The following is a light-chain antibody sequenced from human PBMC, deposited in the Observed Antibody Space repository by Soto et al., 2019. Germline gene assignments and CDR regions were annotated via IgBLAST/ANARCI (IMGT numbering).Light chain of an antibody. CDR3: QQYESFSAT. CDR2: GAS. Sequence: EIMMTQSPATLSVSPGERATLSCRASQSVKSSLAWYQQKPGQAPRLLIYGASTRATGIPARFSGSGSGTEFTLTISSLQSEDSATYYCQQYESFSATFGPGTKV. CDR1: QSVKSS. J-gene: IGKJ1*01. V-gene: IGKV3-15*01.